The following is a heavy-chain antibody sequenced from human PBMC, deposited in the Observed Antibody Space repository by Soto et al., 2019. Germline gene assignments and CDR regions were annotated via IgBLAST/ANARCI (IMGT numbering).Heavy chain of an antibody. J-gene: IGHJ5*02. CDR3: ARSFSDLSTATGGHWFDP. CDR2: IYYSGTT. V-gene: IGHV4-59*06. CDR1: GGSISSYY. Sequence: SETLSLTCTVSGGSISSYYCCWIRQRAGKGLEWIGYIYYSGTTYYNPSLESRLTMSLDKSKNHFSLRLSSVTAADTAYYYCARSFSDLSTATGGHWFDPWGHGTLVTVSS. D-gene: IGHD3-9*01.